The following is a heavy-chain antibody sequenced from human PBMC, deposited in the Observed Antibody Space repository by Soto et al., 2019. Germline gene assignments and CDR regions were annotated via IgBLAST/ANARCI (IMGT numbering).Heavy chain of an antibody. CDR1: GASINSYY. D-gene: IGHD4-17*01. V-gene: IGHV4-59*08. J-gene: IGHJ4*02. Sequence: QVQLKESGPGLVKPSETLSLTCTVSGASINSYYWSWIRQPPGKGLEWIGYIYYSGRTTYNPSLKSRVTISADTSKNQFSLKLNSVTAADTAVYYCARASYGEADFDYWGQGTLVTVSS. CDR2: IYYSGRT. CDR3: ARASYGEADFDY.